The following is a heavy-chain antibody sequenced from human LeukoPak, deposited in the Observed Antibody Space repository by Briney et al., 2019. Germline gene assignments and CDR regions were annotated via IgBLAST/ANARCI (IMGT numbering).Heavy chain of an antibody. CDR1: GYTFTSYD. CDR3: ASGDGYNYYFDY. Sequence: ASVKVSRKASGYTFTSYDMHWVRQAPGQGLEWMGIINPSGGSTSYAQKFQGRVTMTRDTSTSTVYMELSSLRSEDTAVYYCASGDGYNYYFDYWGQGTLVTVSS. V-gene: IGHV1-46*01. J-gene: IGHJ4*02. D-gene: IGHD5-24*01. CDR2: INPSGGST.